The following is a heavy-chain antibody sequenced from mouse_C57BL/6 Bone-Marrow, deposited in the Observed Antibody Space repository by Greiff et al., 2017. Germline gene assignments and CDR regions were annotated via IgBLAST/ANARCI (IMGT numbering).Heavy chain of an antibody. CDR2: ISSGGDYI. V-gene: IGHV5-9-1*02. D-gene: IGHD2-3*01. CDR1: GFTFSSYA. J-gene: IGHJ2*01. CDR3: TRGWAPRSYFDY. Sequence: EVKLVESGEGLVKPGGSLKLSCAASGFTFSSYAMSWVRQTPEKRLEWVAYISSGGDYIYYADTVKGRFTISRDNARNTLYLQMSSRKSEDTAMNYCTRGWAPRSYFDYWGQGTTLTVSS.